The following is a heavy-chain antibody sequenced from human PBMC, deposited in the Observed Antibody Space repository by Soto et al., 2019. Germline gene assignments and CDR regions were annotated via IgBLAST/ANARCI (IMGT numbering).Heavy chain of an antibody. D-gene: IGHD5-18*01. CDR3: ARGGYSYGRYYYYGMDV. V-gene: IGHV3-33*01. J-gene: IGHJ6*02. CDR1: GFTFSSYG. CDR2: IWYDGSNK. Sequence: GGSLRLSCAASGFTFSSYGMHGVLQAPGKGLEWVAVIWYDGSNKYYADSVKGLFTIYRDNSKNTLDLQMNSLRAEETDVYYCARGGYSYGRYYYYGMDVWGQGTTVTVSS.